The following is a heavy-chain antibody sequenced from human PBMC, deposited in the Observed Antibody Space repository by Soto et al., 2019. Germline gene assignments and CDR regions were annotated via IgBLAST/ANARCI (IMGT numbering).Heavy chain of an antibody. CDR3: ARIWSYGMDV. CDR2: IYYSGST. V-gene: IGHV4-31*02. D-gene: IGHD3-16*01. CDR1: GGYIGSGLYY. J-gene: IGHJ6*02. Sequence: QVQLQESGPGLLKPSQTLSLTWTVSGGYIGSGLYYWTWIRQHPGKGLEWIGYIYYSGSTYCNPSLKSRLNISIDTSQNQFSLKVTSVTAADTAVYYCARIWSYGMDVWGQGTTVTVSS.